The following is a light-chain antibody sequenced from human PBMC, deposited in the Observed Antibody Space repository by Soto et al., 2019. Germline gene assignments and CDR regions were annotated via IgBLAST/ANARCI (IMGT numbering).Light chain of an antibody. CDR3: SSYAGSNNVI. J-gene: IGLJ2*01. V-gene: IGLV2-8*01. CDR2: DVT. CDR1: TSDVGYYNY. Sequence: QSALTQPPSASGSPGQSVTISCTGTTSDVGYYNYVSWYQQHPGKAPKLMIYDVTKRPSGVPDRFSGSKSGNTASLTVSGLQAEDEADYYCSSYAGSNNVIFGGGTKLIVL.